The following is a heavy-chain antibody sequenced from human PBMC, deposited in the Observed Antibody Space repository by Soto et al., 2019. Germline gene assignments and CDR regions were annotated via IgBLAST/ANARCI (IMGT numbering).Heavy chain of an antibody. V-gene: IGHV4-59*12. CDR3: ARDTTTVTKNWYFDL. CDR1: GGSISSYY. D-gene: IGHD4-17*01. CDR2: IYYSGST. Sequence: PSETLSLTCTVSGGSISSYYWSWIRQPPGKGLEWIGYIYYSGSTNYNPSLKSRVTISVDTSKNQFSLKLSSVTAADTAVYYCARDTTTVTKNWYFDLWGRGTLVTVSS. J-gene: IGHJ2*01.